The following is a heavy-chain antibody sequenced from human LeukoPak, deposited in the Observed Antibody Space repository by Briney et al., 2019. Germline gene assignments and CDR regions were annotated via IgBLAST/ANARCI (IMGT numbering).Heavy chain of an antibody. J-gene: IGHJ4*02. Sequence: GGSLRLSCAASGFIFSNYGFHWVRQAPGKGLEWVAVFWSDGRQKYYVDSVKGRFTVSRDTSKKTVYLQMNSLRAEDSAVYFCARDKLGSGYSSDFDCWGQGTLVTVSS. V-gene: IGHV3-33*01. CDR3: ARDKLGSGYSSDFDC. CDR2: FWSDGRQK. CDR1: GFIFSNYG. D-gene: IGHD6-19*01.